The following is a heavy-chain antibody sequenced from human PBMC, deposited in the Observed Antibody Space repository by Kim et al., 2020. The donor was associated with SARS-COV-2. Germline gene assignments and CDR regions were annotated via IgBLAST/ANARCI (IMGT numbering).Heavy chain of an antibody. D-gene: IGHD3-22*01. CDR2: ISAYNGNT. J-gene: IGHJ4*02. V-gene: IGHV1-18*01. CDR3: ARDRGTYYYDSSGYYSLIW. CDR1: GYTFTSYG. Sequence: ASVKVSCKASGYTFTSYGISWVRQAPGQGLEWMGWISAYNGNTNYAQKLQGRVTMTTDTSTSTAYMELRSLRSDDTAVYYCARDRGTYYYDSSGYYSLIWWGQGTLVTVSS.